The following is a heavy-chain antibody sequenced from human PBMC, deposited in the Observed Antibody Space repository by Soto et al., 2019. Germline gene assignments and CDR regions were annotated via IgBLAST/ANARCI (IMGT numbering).Heavy chain of an antibody. Sequence: QVQLQESGPGLVKPSQTLSLTCTVSGGSISSGGYYWSWIRQHPGKGLEWIGYIYYSGRTYYNPSLKSRVTISVDTSKNQFSRKLSAVTAADTAVYYCARGEDIVATSHHLRGGMDVGGQGTTVTVSS. CDR3: ARGEDIVATSHHLRGGMDV. J-gene: IGHJ6*02. CDR2: IYYSGRT. D-gene: IGHD5-12*01. CDR1: GGSISSGGYY. V-gene: IGHV4-31*03.